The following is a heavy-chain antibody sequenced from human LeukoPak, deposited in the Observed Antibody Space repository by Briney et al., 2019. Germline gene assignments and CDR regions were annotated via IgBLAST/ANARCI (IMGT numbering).Heavy chain of an antibody. CDR1: GGSISSSSYY. J-gene: IGHJ6*02. V-gene: IGHV4-39*07. CDR2: IYYSGST. Sequence: SETLSLTCTVSGGSISSSSYYWGWIRQPPGKGLEWIGGIYYSGSTYYNPSLKSRVTISVDASKNQFSLKLSSVTAADTAVYYCARLRYHFYYYYGMDVWGQGTTVTVSS. CDR3: ARLRYHFYYYYGMDV. D-gene: IGHD1-1*01.